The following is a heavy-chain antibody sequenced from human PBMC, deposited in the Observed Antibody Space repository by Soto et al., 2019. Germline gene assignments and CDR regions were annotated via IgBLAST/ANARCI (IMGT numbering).Heavy chain of an antibody. Sequence: QVQLVQSGAEVRKPGSSVKVSCKASGGTFSSYAINWVRQAPGQGLEWMGGIIPTFGTPNYAQKFQGRVTITADESTTTAYMELSSLRSDDTAVYYCARPSVYYDFWSGYPTFDHWGQGTLVTVSS. V-gene: IGHV1-69*01. CDR3: ARPSVYYDFWSGYPTFDH. J-gene: IGHJ4*02. D-gene: IGHD3-3*01. CDR1: GGTFSSYA. CDR2: IIPTFGTP.